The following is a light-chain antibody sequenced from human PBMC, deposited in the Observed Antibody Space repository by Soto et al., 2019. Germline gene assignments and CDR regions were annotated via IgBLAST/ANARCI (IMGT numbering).Light chain of an antibody. CDR1: QSISNS. Sequence: DIQMTQSPSTLSASVGDRVTITCRASQSISNSLAWYQQKSGKAPKLLIYDASSLEGRVPSRFSGSGSGAEFTLTISSLQPDDFATYYCQQYNTYSRTFGQGTKVEIK. CDR3: QQYNTYSRT. J-gene: IGKJ1*01. V-gene: IGKV1-5*01. CDR2: DAS.